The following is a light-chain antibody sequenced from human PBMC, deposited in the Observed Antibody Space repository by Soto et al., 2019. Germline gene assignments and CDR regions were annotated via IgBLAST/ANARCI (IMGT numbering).Light chain of an antibody. J-gene: IGKJ2*01. V-gene: IGKV3-20*01. CDR3: QQYGSSPYT. CDR1: QDVWRSH. CDR2: GAS. Sequence: EIVLTQSPGTLSLSPGERGNPSLRARQDVWRSHLAWYPQKPGQAPRLLIYGASSRATGIPDRFSGSGSGTDFTLTISRLEPEDFAVYYCQQYGSSPYTFGQGTKLEIK.